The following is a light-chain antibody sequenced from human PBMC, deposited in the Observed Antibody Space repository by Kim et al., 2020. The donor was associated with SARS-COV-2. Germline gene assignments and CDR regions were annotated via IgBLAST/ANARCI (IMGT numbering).Light chain of an antibody. Sequence: PGQTASITCSGDKLGDKYACWYHQKPGQSPVLVIYQDTKRPSGIPERFSGSNSGNTATLTISGTQAMDEADYYCQAWDSNSFYVVFGGGTKLTVL. CDR2: QDT. CDR3: QAWDSNSFYVV. J-gene: IGLJ2*01. CDR1: KLGDKY. V-gene: IGLV3-1*01.